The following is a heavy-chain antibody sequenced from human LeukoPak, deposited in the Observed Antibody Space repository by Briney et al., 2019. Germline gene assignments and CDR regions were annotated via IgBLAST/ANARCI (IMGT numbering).Heavy chain of an antibody. CDR2: INGSGADT. V-gene: IGHV3-23*01. D-gene: IGHD7-27*01. CDR3: AKDPWGSRGYFDY. CDR1: GFTFSRHA. Sequence: GGSLSLSCAASGFTFSRHAMIWVRPAPGQGLEWVSAINGSGADTYYADSVKGRFTTFRDNSKNTVYLRMNSLRAEDTAIYYCAKDPWGSRGYFDYWGQGTLVTVSS. J-gene: IGHJ4*02.